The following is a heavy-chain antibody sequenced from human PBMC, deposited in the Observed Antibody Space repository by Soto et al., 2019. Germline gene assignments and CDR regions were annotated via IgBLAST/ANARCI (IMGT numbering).Heavy chain of an antibody. J-gene: IGHJ4*02. CDR1: GYTFTSYG. CDR2: ISAYNGNT. Sequence: QVQLVQSGAEVKKPGASVKVACKSSGYTFTSYGISWVRQAPGQGPEWMGWISAYNGNTNSAQKHQGRATMTTDTSPRTAYMELRCLRSDGTAVYYCARDRALELGDYWGQGTLVTVSS. D-gene: IGHD1-26*01. V-gene: IGHV1-18*01. CDR3: ARDRALELGDY.